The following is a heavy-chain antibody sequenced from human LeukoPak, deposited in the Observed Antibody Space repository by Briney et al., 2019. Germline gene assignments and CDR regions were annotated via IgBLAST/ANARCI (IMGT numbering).Heavy chain of an antibody. CDR1: GFTFSSYN. CDR3: AELGITMIGGV. D-gene: IGHD3-10*02. J-gene: IGHJ6*04. Sequence: GGSLRLSCAASGFTFSSYNMNWIRQAPGKGLEWVSYISSSGSTIYYADSVKGRFTISRDNAKNSLYLQMNSLRAEDTAVYYCAELGITMIGGVWGKGTTVTISS. V-gene: IGHV3-48*04. CDR2: ISSSGSTI.